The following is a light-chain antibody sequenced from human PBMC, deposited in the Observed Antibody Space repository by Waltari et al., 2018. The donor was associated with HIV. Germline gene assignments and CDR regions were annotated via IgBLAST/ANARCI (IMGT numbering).Light chain of an antibody. J-gene: IGLJ3*02. CDR2: STN. V-gene: IGLV8-61*01. Sequence: QTVVTQEPSFSVSPGGTVTLTCGLSTGLASTSYHPSWYQQTPGQAPRTLIYSTNTRSSGVPDRFSGSILGNKAALTITGAQADDESDYYCVLYMGSGISVFGGGTKLTVL. CDR3: VLYMGSGISV. CDR1: TGLASTSYH.